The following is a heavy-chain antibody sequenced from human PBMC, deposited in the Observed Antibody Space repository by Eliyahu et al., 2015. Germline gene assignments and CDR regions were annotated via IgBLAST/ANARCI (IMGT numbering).Heavy chain of an antibody. CDR2: VYYSGNT. D-gene: IGHD1-26*01. J-gene: IGHJ3*02. V-gene: IGHV4-59*01. CDR1: GGAIXTYY. CDR3: ARGRVGVGARLDDAFDI. Sequence: QVQLQESGPGLVKPSETLSLTCXVSGGAIXTYYWPWIRXPPGKGLEWIGNVYYSGNTNYIPSLKSRVTISVDTSKNQFSLRLISVTAADTAVYYCARGRVGVGARLDDAFDIWGQGTMVTVSS.